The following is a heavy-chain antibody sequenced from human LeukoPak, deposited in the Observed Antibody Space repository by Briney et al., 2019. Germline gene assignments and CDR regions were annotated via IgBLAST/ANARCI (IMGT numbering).Heavy chain of an antibody. J-gene: IGHJ4*02. V-gene: IGHV4-34*01. CDR2: INHSGST. D-gene: IGHD4-11*01. CDR1: GGSFSGYY. Sequence: SETLSLTCAVYGGSFSGYYWSWIRQPPGKGLEWIGEINHSGSTNYNPSLKSRVTISVDTSKNQFSLKLSSVTAADTAVYYCARQGLHPYYFDYWGQGTLVTVSS. CDR3: ARQGLHPYYFDY.